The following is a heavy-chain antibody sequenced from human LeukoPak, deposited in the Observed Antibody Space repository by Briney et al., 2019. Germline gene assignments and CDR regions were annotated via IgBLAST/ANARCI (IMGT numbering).Heavy chain of an antibody. CDR1: GYSFTGNY. Sequence: ASVKVSCKASGYSFTGNYMHWVRQAPGQGLEWMGWINPNSGDTNFAQKFQGRVTMTRDTSISTVYMELSRLRSEDTAVFYCARGYYDSSDFEYFQHWGQGTLVTVSS. D-gene: IGHD3-22*01. V-gene: IGHV1-2*02. J-gene: IGHJ1*01. CDR3: ARGYYDSSDFEYFQH. CDR2: INPNSGDT.